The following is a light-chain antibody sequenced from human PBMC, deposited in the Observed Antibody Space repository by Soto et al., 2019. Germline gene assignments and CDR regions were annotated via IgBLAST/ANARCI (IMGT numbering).Light chain of an antibody. CDR2: EDN. V-gene: IGLV2-23*01. CDR3: CSYADTSTYV. Sequence: QSVLTQPASVSGSPGQSIAVSCTGTSSDVGSYNLVSWYQQHPGKAPKLLLYEDNKRPSGVSDRFSGSKSGNTASLTISGLQTEDEADYYCCSYADTSTYVFGTGT. J-gene: IGLJ1*01. CDR1: SSDVGSYNL.